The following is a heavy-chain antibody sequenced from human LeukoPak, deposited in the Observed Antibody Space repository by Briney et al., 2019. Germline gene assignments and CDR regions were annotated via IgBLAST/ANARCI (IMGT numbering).Heavy chain of an antibody. CDR1: GLTFSSYA. J-gene: IGHJ3*02. V-gene: IGHV3-48*03. Sequence: GGSLRLSCAASGLTFSSYALYWVRQAPGKGLEWISYISSSSTIIKYADSVRGRFTISRDDARESLYLQMSSLRADDTAIYYCGASRQYVGAFDIWGQGTLVTVSS. CDR2: ISSSSTII. D-gene: IGHD3-16*01. CDR3: GASRQYVGAFDI.